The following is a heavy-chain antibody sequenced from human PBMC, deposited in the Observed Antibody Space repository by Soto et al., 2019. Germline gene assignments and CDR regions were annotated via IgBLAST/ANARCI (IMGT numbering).Heavy chain of an antibody. V-gene: IGHV4-34*01. Sequence: SETLSLTCAVYGGSFSGYYWSWIRQPPGKGLEWIGEINHSGSTNYNPSLKSRVTISVDTSKNQFSLKLSSVTAADTAVYYCARGTRGALYFDYWGQGTLVTVSS. CDR1: GGSFSGYY. D-gene: IGHD2-2*01. CDR3: ARGTRGALYFDY. CDR2: INHSGST. J-gene: IGHJ4*02.